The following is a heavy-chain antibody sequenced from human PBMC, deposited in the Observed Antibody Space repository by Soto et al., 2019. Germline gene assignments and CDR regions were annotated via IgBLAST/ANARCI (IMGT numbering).Heavy chain of an antibody. Sequence: EVQLLESGGGLVQPGGSLRLSCAASGFTFNNYAMTWVRQAPGKGLEWVSGISGGGDTTSYADSVKGRFTVSRDGSKNTLYLQMSSLRAEETALYYCENGRGGSGSLTPRVDFWGQGTLVTVSS. CDR1: GFTFNNYA. D-gene: IGHD3-10*01. CDR2: ISGGGDTT. CDR3: ENGRGGSGSLTPRVDF. J-gene: IGHJ4*02. V-gene: IGHV3-23*01.